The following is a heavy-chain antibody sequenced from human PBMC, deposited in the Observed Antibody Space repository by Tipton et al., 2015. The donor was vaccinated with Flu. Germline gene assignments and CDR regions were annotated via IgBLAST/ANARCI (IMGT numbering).Heavy chain of an antibody. Sequence: TLSLTCAVYGGSFSGYYWSWIRQPPGKGLEWIGEINHSGSTNYNPSLKSRVTISVDTSKNQSSLKLSSVTAADTAVYYCARGSYSSSWYRAYYFDYWGQGTLVTVSS. CDR1: GGSFSGYY. D-gene: IGHD6-13*01. CDR2: INHSGST. CDR3: ARGSYSSSWYRAYYFDY. V-gene: IGHV4-34*01. J-gene: IGHJ4*02.